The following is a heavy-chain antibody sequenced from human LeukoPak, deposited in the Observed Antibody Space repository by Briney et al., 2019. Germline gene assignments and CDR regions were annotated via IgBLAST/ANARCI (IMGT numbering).Heavy chain of an antibody. Sequence: EASVKVSCKASGYTFSDYGVTWVRQAPGQGLEWMGWISVSSGTATYAENFQGRVTLTTDSSTSTAYMEVTSLTSDDTAVYYCARDVSRGYMDYWGHGTLVTVAS. CDR1: GYTFSDYG. CDR3: ARDVSRGYMDY. V-gene: IGHV1-18*01. J-gene: IGHJ4*01. CDR2: ISVSSGTA.